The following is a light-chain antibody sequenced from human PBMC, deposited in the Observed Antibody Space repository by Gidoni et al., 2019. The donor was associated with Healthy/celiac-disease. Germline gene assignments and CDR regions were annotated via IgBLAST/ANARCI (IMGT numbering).Light chain of an antibody. Sequence: DIQMTQSPSSLSASVGDRVTITCRASQSISTYLHWYQQKPGKAPKLLIYAASSLQSGVPLRFSGSGSGTDFTLTISSLQPEDFATYYCQQSYSTPQTFGQGTKVEIK. CDR3: QQSYSTPQT. CDR1: QSISTY. J-gene: IGKJ1*01. V-gene: IGKV1-39*01. CDR2: AAS.